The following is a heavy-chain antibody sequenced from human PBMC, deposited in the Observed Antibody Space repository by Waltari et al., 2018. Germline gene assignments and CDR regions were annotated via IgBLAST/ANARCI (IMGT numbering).Heavy chain of an antibody. CDR2: LYYSGSA. CDR3: ARAPRSDWWMDV. V-gene: IGHV4-38-2*01. D-gene: IGHD2-8*02. J-gene: IGHJ6*04. Sequence: QVQLQESGPGLVKPSETLSLTCAVSGYSISSGYYWGWIRQHPGKGLEWIGTLYYSGSAYYNTSLKSRVTISVDTSKNQFSLKLSSVTAADTAVYYCARAPRSDWWMDVWGKGTTVTVSS. CDR1: GYSISSGYY.